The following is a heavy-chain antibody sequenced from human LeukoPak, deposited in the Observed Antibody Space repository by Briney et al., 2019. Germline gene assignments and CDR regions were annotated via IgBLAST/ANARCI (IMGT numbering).Heavy chain of an antibody. J-gene: IGHJ3*02. V-gene: IGHV1-69*13. Sequence: ASVKVSCKASGGTFSSYAISWMRQAPGQGLEWMGGIIPIFGTANYAQKFQGRVTITADESTSTAYMELSSLRSEDTAVYYCATAASSSQTYYYDSSGYYVAAFDIWGQGTMVTVSS. CDR1: GGTFSSYA. D-gene: IGHD3-22*01. CDR3: ATAASSSQTYYYDSSGYYVAAFDI. CDR2: IIPIFGTA.